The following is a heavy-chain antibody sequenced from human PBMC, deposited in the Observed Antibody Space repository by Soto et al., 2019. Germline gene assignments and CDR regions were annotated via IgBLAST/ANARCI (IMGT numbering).Heavy chain of an antibody. D-gene: IGHD3-16*01. CDR3: ARLIGNSWLDS. CDR2: TYYRSKWSN. J-gene: IGHJ5*01. CDR1: GDSVSSNSST. V-gene: IGHV6-1*01. Sequence: QILSLPCAISGDSVSSNSSTSDWIRQSPSRGLEWLGRTYYRSKWSNDYAVSVKGRITTNSDTSNNQVFLHLNSVTSYDTAVYYCARLIGNSWLDSWGQGTLVTVSS.